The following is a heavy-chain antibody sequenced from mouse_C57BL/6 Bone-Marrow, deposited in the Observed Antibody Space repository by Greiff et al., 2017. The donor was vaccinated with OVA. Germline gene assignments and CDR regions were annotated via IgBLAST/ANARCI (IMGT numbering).Heavy chain of an antibody. CDR1: GFTFSDYG. V-gene: IGHV5-17*01. CDR2: ISSGSSTI. Sequence: EVKLVESGGGLVKPGGSLKLSCAASGFTFSDYGMHWVRQAPEKGLEWVAYISSGSSTIYYADTVKGRFTISRDNAKNTLFLQMTSLRSEDTAMYYCAREDYGSSYVDFAYWGQGTLVTVSA. J-gene: IGHJ3*01. CDR3: AREDYGSSYVDFAY. D-gene: IGHD1-1*01.